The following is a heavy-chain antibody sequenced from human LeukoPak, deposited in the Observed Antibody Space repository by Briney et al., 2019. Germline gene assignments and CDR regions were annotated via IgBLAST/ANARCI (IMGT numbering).Heavy chain of an antibody. CDR3: ARGAYYYDSSGPPAGY. D-gene: IGHD3-22*01. CDR2: MNPNSGNT. Sequence: ASVKVSCKASGYTFTSYDINWVRQATGQGLEWLGWMNPNSGNTGYAQKFQGRVTMTRNTSISTAYMELSSLRSEDTAVYYCARGAYYYDSSGPPAGYWGQGTLVTVSS. J-gene: IGHJ4*02. V-gene: IGHV1-8*01. CDR1: GYTFTSYD.